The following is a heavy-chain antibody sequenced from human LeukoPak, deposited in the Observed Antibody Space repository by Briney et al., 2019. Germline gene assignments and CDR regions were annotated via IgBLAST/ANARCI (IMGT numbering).Heavy chain of an antibody. CDR2: IATGSSYI. CDR1: GFSFTSYA. D-gene: IGHD1-1*01. Sequence: GGSLRLSCSASGFSFTSYAMNWVRQAPGKGLEWVSSIATGSSYIYYADSVRGRFSVSRDNAKNSLYLEMNSLRAEDTAVYYCARVEATTARSYYYYYMDVWGKGTTVTVSS. J-gene: IGHJ6*03. CDR3: ARVEATTARSYYYYYMDV. V-gene: IGHV3-21*06.